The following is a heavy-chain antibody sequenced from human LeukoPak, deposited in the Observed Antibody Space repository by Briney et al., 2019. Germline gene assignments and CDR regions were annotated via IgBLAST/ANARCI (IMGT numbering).Heavy chain of an antibody. CDR3: ARGAAGTTPDYYYFGLDV. CDR1: GYRFTDYW. CDR2: TYPGDSDT. Sequence: GESLKISCKGSGYRFTDYWIGWVRQMPGKGLEWMGITYPGDSDTRYSPSFQGQVTISADKSINTAHLQWSSLKASDTAMYYCARGAAGTTPDYYYFGLDVWGQGTTVRVSS. V-gene: IGHV5-51*01. D-gene: IGHD1-7*01. J-gene: IGHJ6*02.